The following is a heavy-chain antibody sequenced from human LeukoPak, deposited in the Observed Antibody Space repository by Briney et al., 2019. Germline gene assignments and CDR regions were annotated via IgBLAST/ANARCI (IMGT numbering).Heavy chain of an antibody. CDR1: GGSISTNY. J-gene: IGHJ5*02. CDR3: ARDGGQRDWFDP. CDR2: IFASGST. V-gene: IGHV4-4*07. Sequence: SETLSLTCTVSGGSISTNYWSWIRQPAGKGLEWIGRIFASGSTNYNPSLKSRVTISVDTSKNQFSLKLSSVTAADTAVYYCARDGGQRDWFDPWGQGTLVTVSS. D-gene: IGHD3-16*01.